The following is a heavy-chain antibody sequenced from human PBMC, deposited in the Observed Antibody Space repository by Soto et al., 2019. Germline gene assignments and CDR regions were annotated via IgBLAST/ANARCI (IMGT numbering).Heavy chain of an antibody. Sequence: QVQLQQWGAGLLKPSETLTLTCTVYGGSFSGNYWSWIRQPPGMGLEWIGEISHSGSGTNYNPSLKSRVTISVDTSKNQFSLKLSSVTAADTAVYYCARRYGGAVDYWGQGTLVTVSS. CDR3: ARRYGGAVDY. J-gene: IGHJ4*02. CDR2: ISHSGSGT. V-gene: IGHV4-34*01. D-gene: IGHD3-10*01. CDR1: GGSFSGNY.